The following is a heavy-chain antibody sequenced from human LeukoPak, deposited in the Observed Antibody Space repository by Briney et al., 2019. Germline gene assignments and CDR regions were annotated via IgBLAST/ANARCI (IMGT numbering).Heavy chain of an antibody. D-gene: IGHD1-26*01. Sequence: SETLSLTCAVSGGSISSSNWWSWVRQPPGKGLEWIGEIYHSGSTNYNPSLKSRVTTSVDKSKNQFSLKLSSVTAADTAVYYCARLVGATAFDYWGQGTLVTVSS. J-gene: IGHJ4*02. CDR3: ARLVGATAFDY. CDR1: GGSISSSNW. V-gene: IGHV4-4*02. CDR2: IYHSGST.